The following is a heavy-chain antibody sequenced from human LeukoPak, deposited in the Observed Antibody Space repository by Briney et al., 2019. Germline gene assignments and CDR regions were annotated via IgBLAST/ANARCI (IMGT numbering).Heavy chain of an antibody. Sequence: NPSETLSLTCTVSGGSISSSSYYWGWIRQPPGKGLEWIGSIHYSGSTYYNPSLKSRVTIPVDTSKNQFSLKLSSVTAADTAVYYCARDRGRITMARGEYYFDYWGQGTLVTVSS. J-gene: IGHJ4*02. CDR2: IHYSGST. CDR3: ARDRGRITMARGEYYFDY. D-gene: IGHD3-10*01. CDR1: GGSISSSSYY. V-gene: IGHV4-39*07.